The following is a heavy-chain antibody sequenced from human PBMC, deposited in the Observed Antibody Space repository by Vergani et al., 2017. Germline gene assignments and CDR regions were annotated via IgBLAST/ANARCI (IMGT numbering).Heavy chain of an antibody. J-gene: IGHJ5*02. CDR2: ISGSGGST. CDR3: AKEPVQGPFRFWGWLNWFDP. D-gene: IGHD3-3*01. Sequence: EVQLLESGGGLVQPGGSLRLSCAASGFTFSSYAMSWVRQAPGKGLEWVSAISGSGGSTYYADSVKGRFTISRNNSKNTLYLQMNTLRAEDTAVYYCAKEPVQGPFRFWGWLNWFDPWGQGTLVTVSS. V-gene: IGHV3-23*01. CDR1: GFTFSSYA.